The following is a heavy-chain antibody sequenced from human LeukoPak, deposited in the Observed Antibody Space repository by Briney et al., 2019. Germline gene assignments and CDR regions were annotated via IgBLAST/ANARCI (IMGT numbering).Heavy chain of an antibody. D-gene: IGHD3-10*01. CDR2: IYHSGST. Sequence: SETLSLTCAVSGGSISSGGYSWSWIRQPPGKGLEWIGNIYHSGSTYYNPSLKSRVTISVDRSKNQFSLKLSSVTAVDTAVYYCASRGGSGSSGNWFDPWGQGTLVTVSS. CDR1: GGSISSGGYS. J-gene: IGHJ5*02. V-gene: IGHV4-30-2*01. CDR3: ASRGGSGSSGNWFDP.